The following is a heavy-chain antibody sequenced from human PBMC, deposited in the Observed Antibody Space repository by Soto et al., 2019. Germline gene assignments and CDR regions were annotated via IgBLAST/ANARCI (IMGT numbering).Heavy chain of an antibody. J-gene: IGHJ6*02. Sequence: GASVKVSCKASGFTFTSSAVQWVRQARGQRLEWIGWIVVGSGNTNYAQKFQERVTITRDMSTSTAYMELSSLRSEDTAVYYCAAKWDYNYGMDVWGQGTTVTVS. V-gene: IGHV1-58*01. D-gene: IGHD2-8*01. CDR2: IVVGSGNT. CDR3: AAKWDYNYGMDV. CDR1: GFTFTSSA.